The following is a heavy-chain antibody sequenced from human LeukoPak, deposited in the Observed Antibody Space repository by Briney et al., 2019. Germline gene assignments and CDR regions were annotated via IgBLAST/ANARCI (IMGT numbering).Heavy chain of an antibody. CDR3: ARARFRFDY. Sequence: GGSLRLSCAASGFTFSSHWMSWVRQAPGKGLEWVANIKQDGSEKYYVDSVKGRFTISRDNAKNSLYLQMNSLRAEDTAVYYCARARFRFDYWGQGTLVTVSS. V-gene: IGHV3-7*01. CDR2: IKQDGSEK. D-gene: IGHD3-10*01. J-gene: IGHJ4*02. CDR1: GFTFSSHW.